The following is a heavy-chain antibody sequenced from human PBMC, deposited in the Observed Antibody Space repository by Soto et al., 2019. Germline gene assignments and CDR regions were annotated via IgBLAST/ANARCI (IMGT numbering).Heavy chain of an antibody. J-gene: IGHJ4*02. V-gene: IGHV4-30-2*05. CDR1: GGSISSGGYS. D-gene: IGHD1-7*01. Sequence: SETLSLTCAVSGGSISSGGYSWSWTRQPPGKGLEWIGYIYHSGSSNYNPSLKSRVTILLDTSKSQFSLNLASVTAADTAVYYCARVALELLFDSWGQGTLVTVSS. CDR2: IYHSGSS. CDR3: ARVALELLFDS.